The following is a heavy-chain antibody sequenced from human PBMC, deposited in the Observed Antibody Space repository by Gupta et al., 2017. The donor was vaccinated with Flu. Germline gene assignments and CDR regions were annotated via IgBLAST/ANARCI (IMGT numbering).Heavy chain of an antibody. V-gene: IGHV4-34*01. CDR3: ARVRTYYDFWSGYSPYMDV. D-gene: IGHD3-3*01. CDR2: INHSGST. Sequence: SWIRQPPGKGLEWIGEINHSGSTNYNPSLKSRVTISVDTSKNQFSLKLSSVTAADTAVYYCARVRTYYDFWSGYSPYMDVWGKGTTVTVSS. J-gene: IGHJ6*03.